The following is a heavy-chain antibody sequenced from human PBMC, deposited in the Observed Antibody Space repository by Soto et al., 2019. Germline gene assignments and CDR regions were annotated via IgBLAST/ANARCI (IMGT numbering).Heavy chain of an antibody. V-gene: IGHV3-73*01. J-gene: IGHJ4*02. D-gene: IGHD2-15*01. CDR2: IRSKATNYAT. CDR1: GFTFSGSA. CDR3: IRLMGACGDGSCYSPG. Sequence: GGSLRLSCAASGFTFSGSAIHWVRQASGEGLEWVGRIRSKATNYATAYTASVKGRFTISRDDSKNTAYLQMNSLKTEDTAVYYCIRLMGACGDGSCYSPGWGQGILVTVSS.